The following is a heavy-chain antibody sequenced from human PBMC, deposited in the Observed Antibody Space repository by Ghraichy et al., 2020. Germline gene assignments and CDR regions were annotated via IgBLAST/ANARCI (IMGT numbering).Heavy chain of an antibody. CDR2: INPNSGGT. CDR3: ASPEGGIAAFRWDYYGMDV. Sequence: ASVKVSCKASGYTFTGYYMHLVRQAPGQGLEWMGWINPNSGGTNYAQKFQGRVTMTRDTSISTAYMELSRLRSDDTAVYYCASPEGGIAAFRWDYYGMDVWGQGTTVTVSS. J-gene: IGHJ6*02. D-gene: IGHD6-13*01. CDR1: GYTFTGYY. V-gene: IGHV1-2*02.